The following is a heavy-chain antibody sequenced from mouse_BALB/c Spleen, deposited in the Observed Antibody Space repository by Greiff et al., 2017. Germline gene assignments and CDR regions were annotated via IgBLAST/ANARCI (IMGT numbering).Heavy chain of an antibody. J-gene: IGHJ1*01. CDR2: ISNLAYSI. V-gene: IGHV5-15*02. CDR1: GFTFSDYG. CDR3: AREGDYGYRYFDV. Sequence: EVQVVESGGGLVQPGGSRKLSCAASGFTFSDYGMAWVRQAPGKGPEWVAFISNLAYSIYYADTVTGRFTISRGNAKNTLYLEMSSLRSEDTAMYYCAREGDYGYRYFDVWGAGTTVTVSS. D-gene: IGHD1-1*01.